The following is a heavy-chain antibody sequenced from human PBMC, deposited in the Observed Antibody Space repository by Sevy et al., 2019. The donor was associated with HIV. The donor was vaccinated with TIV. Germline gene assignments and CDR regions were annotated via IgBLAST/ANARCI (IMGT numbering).Heavy chain of an antibody. J-gene: IGHJ4*02. CDR1: GYTVTEFA. Sequence: ASVKVSCKVSGYTVTEFAMHWVRQAPGKGLEWMGTFDPEDDETIYAQKIQGRVTLTADTSTDTGYMELGSLKSEDTAVYYCATTKDYYENSGSPFDQWGQGTLVTVSS. CDR2: FDPEDDET. V-gene: IGHV1-24*01. CDR3: ATTKDYYENSGSPFDQ. D-gene: IGHD3-22*01.